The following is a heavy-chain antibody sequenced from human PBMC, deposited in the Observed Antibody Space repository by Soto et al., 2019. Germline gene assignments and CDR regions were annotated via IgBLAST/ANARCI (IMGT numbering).Heavy chain of an antibody. CDR1: GYTFTSYG. V-gene: IGHV1-18*04. Sequence: QVQLVQSGAEVKKPGASVKVSYKASGYTFTSYGISWVRQAPGQGLEWMGWISAYNGNTNYAQKLQGRVTMTTDTATSTAYRELRSLRPDDTAVDYCARDRGRLLEWFLLKGPANVLDYWGQGTLVTVTS. CDR2: ISAYNGNT. J-gene: IGHJ4*02. D-gene: IGHD3-3*01. CDR3: ARDRGRLLEWFLLKGPANVLDY.